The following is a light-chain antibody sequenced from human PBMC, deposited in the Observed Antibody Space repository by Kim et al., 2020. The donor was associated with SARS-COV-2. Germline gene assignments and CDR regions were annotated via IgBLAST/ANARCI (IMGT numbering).Light chain of an antibody. CDR2: GAS. CDR1: QSVSSSY. CDR3: QQYGSSEYT. J-gene: IGKJ2*01. Sequence: EIVLTQSPGTLSLSPGERATLTCRASQSVSSSYLAWYQQKPGQAPRLLIYGASSRATGIPDRFSGSVSETDFTLTNSRLEPEDFAVYYCQQYGSSEYTFGQGTKLEI. V-gene: IGKV3-20*01.